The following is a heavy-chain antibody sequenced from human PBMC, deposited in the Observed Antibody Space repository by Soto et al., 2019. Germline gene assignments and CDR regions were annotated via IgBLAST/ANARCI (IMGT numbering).Heavy chain of an antibody. CDR2: IYYSGST. D-gene: IGHD3-22*01. J-gene: IGHJ6*02. CDR1: VGSSSSYY. Sequence: PAETLSLTCSVSVGSSSSYYWSWIRQPPGKGLEWIGYIYYSGSTNYNPSLKSRVTISVDTSKNQFSLKLSSVTAADTAVYYCARDKMGYYDSSGHYYYYGMDVWGQGTTVTVSS. CDR3: ARDKMGYYDSSGHYYYYGMDV. V-gene: IGHV4-59*13.